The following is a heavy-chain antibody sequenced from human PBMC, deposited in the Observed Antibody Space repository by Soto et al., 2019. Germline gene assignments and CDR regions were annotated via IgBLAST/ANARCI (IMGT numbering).Heavy chain of an antibody. J-gene: IGHJ4*02. CDR1: GGSISSSSYY. V-gene: IGHV4-39*01. D-gene: IGHD6-19*01. Sequence: QLQLQESGPGLVKPSETLSLTCTVSGGSISSSSYYWGWIRQPPGKGLEWIGSIYYSGSTYYNPSLNGRVTMSVDTSKNHFALKLSSVTAADTAVYYCASHAVHISGFTDYWGQGTLVTVSS. CDR2: IYYSGST. CDR3: ASHAVHISGFTDY.